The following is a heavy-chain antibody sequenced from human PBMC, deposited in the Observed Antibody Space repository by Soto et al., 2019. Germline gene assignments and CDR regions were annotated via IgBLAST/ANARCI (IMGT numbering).Heavy chain of an antibody. CDR3: AKGPVLYGEVDY. D-gene: IGHD3-10*01. V-gene: IGHV3-23*01. Sequence: EVQLLESGGGLVQPGGSLRLSCAASGFTFSSYAMSWVRQAPGKGLEWVSAISGSGGSTYYADSVKGRFTISRDISKNALYMQMNSLRAEDTAVYYCAKGPVLYGEVDYWGQGTLVAVSS. J-gene: IGHJ4*02. CDR2: ISGSGGST. CDR1: GFTFSSYA.